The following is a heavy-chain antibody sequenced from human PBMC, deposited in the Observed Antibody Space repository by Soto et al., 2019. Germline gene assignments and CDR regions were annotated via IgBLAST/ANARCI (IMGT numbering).Heavy chain of an antibody. D-gene: IGHD3-10*01. CDR2: IYPGDSDT. CDR3: ARGEVYGSGSYYNLLRNGMDV. Sequence: PGESLKISCKGSGYSFTSYWIGWVRKMPWKGLEWMGIIYPGDSDTRYSPSFQGQVTISADKSISTAYLQWSSLKASDTAMYYCARGEVYGSGSYYNLLRNGMDVWGQGTTVTVSS. CDR1: GYSFTSYW. V-gene: IGHV5-51*01. J-gene: IGHJ6*02.